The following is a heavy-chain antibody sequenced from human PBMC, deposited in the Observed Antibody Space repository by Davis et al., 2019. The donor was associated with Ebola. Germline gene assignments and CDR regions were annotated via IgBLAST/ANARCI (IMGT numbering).Heavy chain of an antibody. CDR2: ISSSSSYI. V-gene: IGHV3-21*01. CDR3: ARKTFSDY. Sequence: GESLKISCAASGFTFSSYSMNWVRQAPGKGLEWVSSISSSSSYIYYADSVKGRFTISRDNAKNSLYLQMNSLRAEDTAVYYCARKTFSDYWGQGTLVTVSS. CDR1: GFTFSSYS. J-gene: IGHJ4*02.